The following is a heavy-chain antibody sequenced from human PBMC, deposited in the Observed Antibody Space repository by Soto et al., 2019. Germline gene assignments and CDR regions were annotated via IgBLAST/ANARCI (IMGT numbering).Heavy chain of an antibody. D-gene: IGHD6-19*01. CDR3: AKSGSSGWYGWFDP. J-gene: IGHJ5*02. Sequence: QITLKESGPTLVKPTQTLTLTCIFSGFSLRTSGVGVGWIRQPPGKALEWLGFIYWNDDKRYSPSLKSRLTITKDTSKNQVVLKKPNMDPVDTATYYCAKSGSSGWYGWFDPWGQGTLVTVSS. CDR1: GFSLRTSGVG. V-gene: IGHV2-5*01. CDR2: IYWNDDK.